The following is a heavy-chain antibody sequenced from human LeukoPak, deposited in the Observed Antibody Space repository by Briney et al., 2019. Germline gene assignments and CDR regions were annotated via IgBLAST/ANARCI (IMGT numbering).Heavy chain of an antibody. Sequence: GGSLRLSCAASGFTVSSNYMSWVRQAPGKGLEWVSVIYSGGSTYYADSVKGRFTISRDNSKNTLYLQMNSLRAEDTAVYYCARAPNSSGYDYWGQGTLVTVSS. CDR2: IYSGGST. J-gene: IGHJ4*02. V-gene: IGHV3-53*05. D-gene: IGHD3-22*01. CDR1: GFTVSSNY. CDR3: ARAPNSSGYDY.